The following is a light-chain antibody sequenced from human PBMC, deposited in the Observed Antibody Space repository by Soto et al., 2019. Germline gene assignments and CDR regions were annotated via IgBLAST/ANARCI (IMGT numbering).Light chain of an antibody. Sequence: EIVMTQSPATLSVSPGERVTLSCRASQSVTINLAWYQHTPGQSPRLLISGASSGATGLPARFSGSGSGTDFTLTISSLEPEDFAVYYCQQRSNWPPLTFGGGTKVDI. J-gene: IGKJ4*01. CDR1: QSVTIN. V-gene: IGKV3-11*01. CDR2: GAS. CDR3: QQRSNWPPLT.